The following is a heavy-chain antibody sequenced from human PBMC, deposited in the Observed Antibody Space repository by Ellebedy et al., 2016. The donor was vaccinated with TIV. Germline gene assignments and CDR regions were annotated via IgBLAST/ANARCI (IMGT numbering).Heavy chain of an antibody. CDR1: GGPFSGNA. J-gene: IGHJ4*02. CDR2: ISPFFGVA. Sequence: AASVKVSCKASGGPFSGNAIIWVRQAPGQGLEWMGGISPFFGVANYAQKFQGRVTITADASTSTAYMELSSLRSEDTAVYYCARGEKYYGSGSYPLWGQGTLVTVSS. D-gene: IGHD3-10*01. CDR3: ARGEKYYGSGSYPL. V-gene: IGHV1-69*13.